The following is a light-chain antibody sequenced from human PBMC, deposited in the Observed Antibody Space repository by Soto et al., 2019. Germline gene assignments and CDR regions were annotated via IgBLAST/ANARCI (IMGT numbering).Light chain of an antibody. V-gene: IGKV1-5*03. J-gene: IGKJ1*01. CDR2: KAS. CDR1: QSISSW. CDR3: QQHNSYST. Sequence: DIQMTQSPSTLSASVGDRFTITCRSSQSISSWLAWYQQKPGKAPKLPIYKASSLESGVPSRFSGSGSGTEFTLTISSLQPDDFATYYCQQHNSYSTFGQGTKVDIK.